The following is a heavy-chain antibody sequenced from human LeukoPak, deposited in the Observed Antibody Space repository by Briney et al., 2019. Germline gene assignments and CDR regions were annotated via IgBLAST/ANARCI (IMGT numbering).Heavy chain of an antibody. J-gene: IGHJ4*02. CDR2: IYHSGST. V-gene: IGHV4-30-4*01. Sequence: SETLSLTCSVSGDSITSGDYYWTWIRQSPGEGLEWLGYIYHSGSTLYHPSLESSLSLSVDTSKTQFSLTLTSVTAADSAVFYCARGVRGRKWYYFDSWGRGTLVTVSS. CDR3: ARGVRGRKWYYFDS. CDR1: GDSITSGDYY. D-gene: IGHD2-15*01.